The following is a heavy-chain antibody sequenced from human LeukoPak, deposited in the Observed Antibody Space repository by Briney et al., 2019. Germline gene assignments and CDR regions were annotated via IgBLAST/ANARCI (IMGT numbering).Heavy chain of an antibody. Sequence: ASVKVSCKASGYTFTSYGISWVRQAPGQGLEWMGWISAYNGNTNCAQKLQGRVTMTTDTSTSTAYMELRSLRSDDTAVYYCARGNYCSGGSCYDGAFDYWGQGTLVTVSS. CDR3: ARGNYCSGGSCYDGAFDY. J-gene: IGHJ4*02. CDR2: ISAYNGNT. CDR1: GYTFTSYG. V-gene: IGHV1-18*01. D-gene: IGHD2-15*01.